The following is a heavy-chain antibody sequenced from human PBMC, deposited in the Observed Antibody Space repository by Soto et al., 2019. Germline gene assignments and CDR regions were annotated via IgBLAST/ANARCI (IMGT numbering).Heavy chain of an antibody. V-gene: IGHV1-69*18. Sequence: QVQLVQSGAEVKKPGSSVRVSCQTSGGTFNGFGVAWVRQAPGQGLEWMGTIIPIIATTKYAQNFQGRVTITADASTGTAYMDLSSRRSEDTAVYYCARELKEPGSYYYYGLDVWGLGTTVTVSS. CDR1: GGTFNGFG. J-gene: IGHJ6*02. CDR2: IIPIIATT. D-gene: IGHD3-10*01. CDR3: ARELKEPGSYYYYGLDV.